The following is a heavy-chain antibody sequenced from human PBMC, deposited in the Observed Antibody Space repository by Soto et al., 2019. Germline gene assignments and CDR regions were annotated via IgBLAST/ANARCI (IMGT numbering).Heavy chain of an antibody. CDR1: GVSFSSYY. CDR2: IHYSGST. Sequence: SETLSLTCTVSGVSFSSYYWSWIRQPPGKGLEWIGYIHYSGSTNYNPSLKSRVTISVDTSKDQFSLKLSSVTAADTAVYYCARRYGGTFDYWGQGTLGTVSS. V-gene: IGHV4-59*08. D-gene: IGHD2-15*01. CDR3: ARRYGGTFDY. J-gene: IGHJ4*02.